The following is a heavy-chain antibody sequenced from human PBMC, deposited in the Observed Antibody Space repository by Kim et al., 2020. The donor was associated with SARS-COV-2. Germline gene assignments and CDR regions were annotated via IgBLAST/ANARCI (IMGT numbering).Heavy chain of an antibody. CDR2: NT. Sequence: NTKYSQQFPGRVTISRDTAAGTAYMELYSLRSEDTAVYYCARDRGVGFDYWGQGTLVTVSS. CDR3: ARDRGVGFDY. V-gene: IGHV1-3*01. J-gene: IGHJ4*02. D-gene: IGHD3-10*01.